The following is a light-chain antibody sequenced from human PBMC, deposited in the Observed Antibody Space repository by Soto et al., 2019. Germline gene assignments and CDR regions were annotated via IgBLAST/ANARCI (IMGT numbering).Light chain of an antibody. Sequence: DIQLTQSPSFLSASVGDRVTITCRASQDISSYLAWYQQKPGQAPKLLIYAASTLQSGVPSSFSGSGSGTEFTLTISSLQPEDFATYYCQQLYSFPVTFGQGTKLEIK. CDR3: QQLYSFPVT. J-gene: IGKJ2*01. CDR2: AAS. CDR1: QDISSY. V-gene: IGKV1-9*01.